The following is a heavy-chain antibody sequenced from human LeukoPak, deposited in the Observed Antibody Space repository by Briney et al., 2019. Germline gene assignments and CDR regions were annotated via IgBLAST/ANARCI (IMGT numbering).Heavy chain of an antibody. CDR3: ARLGYCSSTSCYTFARTYYYYYMDV. V-gene: IGHV4-39*07. CDR2: INHSGST. J-gene: IGHJ6*03. D-gene: IGHD2-2*02. CDR1: GGSISSGSYY. Sequence: SETLSLTCTVSGGSISSGSYYWSWIRQPPGKGLEWIGEINHSGSTNYNPSLKSRVTISVDTSKNQFSLKLSSVTAADTAVYYCARLGYCSSTSCYTFARTYYYYYMDVWGKGTTVTVSS.